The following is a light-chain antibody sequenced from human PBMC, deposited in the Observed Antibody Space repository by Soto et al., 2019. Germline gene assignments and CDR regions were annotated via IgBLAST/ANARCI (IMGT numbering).Light chain of an antibody. V-gene: IGKV3-20*01. CDR2: GPS. Sequence: EFVLTHSPGTLSLSPCERATLSSSASQSVSSSYIAWYQQKPGQAPRLLIYGPSSRATGIPDRFSGSGSGTDFTLTISRLEPEDFAVYYCQQFGSSPPRITFGQGTRLEIK. CDR3: QQFGSSPPRIT. CDR1: QSVSSSY. J-gene: IGKJ5*01.